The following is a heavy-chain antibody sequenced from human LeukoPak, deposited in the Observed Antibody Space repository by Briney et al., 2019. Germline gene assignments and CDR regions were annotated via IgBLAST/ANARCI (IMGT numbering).Heavy chain of an antibody. CDR3: ARLEITTVTTSDY. CDR1: GGTFSSYA. Sequence: SVKVSCKASGGTFSSYAISWVRQAPGRGLEWMGGIIPIFGTANYAQKFQGRVTITADESTSTAYMELSSLRSEDTAVYYCARLEITTVTTSDYWGQGTLVTVSS. J-gene: IGHJ4*02. CDR2: IIPIFGTA. V-gene: IGHV1-69*01. D-gene: IGHD4-17*01.